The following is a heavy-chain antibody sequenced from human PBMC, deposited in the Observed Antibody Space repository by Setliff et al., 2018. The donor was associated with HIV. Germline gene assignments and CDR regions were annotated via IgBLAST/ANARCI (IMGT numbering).Heavy chain of an antibody. Sequence: GGSLRLSCSGSGLTLSNYWMYWVRQAPGKGLEWVSLINTDGSRTDYADAVKGRFIISRDDSKNSVYLQMNTLGAEDTAVYYCARGQFRLRPDSLDLWGQGTLVTVSS. J-gene: IGHJ4*03. CDR2: INTDGSRT. D-gene: IGHD2-21*01. CDR3: ARGQFRLRPDSLDL. V-gene: IGHV3-74*01. CDR1: GLTLSNYW.